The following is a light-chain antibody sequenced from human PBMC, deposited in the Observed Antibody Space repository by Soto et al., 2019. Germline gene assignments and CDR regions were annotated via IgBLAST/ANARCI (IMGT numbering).Light chain of an antibody. CDR2: DAS. CDR1: QGVGSN. J-gene: IGKJ4*01. CDR3: QQFNIWPHMLS. V-gene: IGKV3-15*01. Sequence: IVVTQSPATLSVSPGERVTLSCRVSQGVGSNLAWYQQRPGQAPRLLIYDASTRATGIPDRFSGSGSGTDFTLTISSLQSEDFAVYYCQQFNIWPHMLSFGGGTKLE.